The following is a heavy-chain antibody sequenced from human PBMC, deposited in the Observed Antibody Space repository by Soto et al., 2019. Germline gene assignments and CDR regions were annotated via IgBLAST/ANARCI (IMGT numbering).Heavy chain of an antibody. V-gene: IGHV3-30*18. Sequence: GGSLRLSCAASGFTFSSYGMHWVRQAPGKGLEWVAVISYDGSNKYYADSVKGRFTISRDNSKNTLYLQMNSLRAVDTAVYYCSKGPLTTVTTRPRYYYYYIDVWGKGTTVTVSS. J-gene: IGHJ6*03. CDR3: SKGPLTTVTTRPRYYYYYIDV. CDR2: ISYDGSNK. D-gene: IGHD4-4*01. CDR1: GFTFSSYG.